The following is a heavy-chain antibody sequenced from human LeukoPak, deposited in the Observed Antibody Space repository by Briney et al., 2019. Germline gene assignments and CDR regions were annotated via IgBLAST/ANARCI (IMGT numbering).Heavy chain of an antibody. Sequence: SSETLSLTCTVSGGSISSGSYYWSWIRQPAGKGLEWIGRIYTSGSTNYNPSLKSRVTISVDTSKNQFPLKLSSVTAADTAVYYCARGSAAAGNDYWGQGTLVTVSS. J-gene: IGHJ4*02. D-gene: IGHD6-13*01. V-gene: IGHV4-61*02. CDR1: GGSISSGSYY. CDR2: IYTSGST. CDR3: ARGSAAAGNDY.